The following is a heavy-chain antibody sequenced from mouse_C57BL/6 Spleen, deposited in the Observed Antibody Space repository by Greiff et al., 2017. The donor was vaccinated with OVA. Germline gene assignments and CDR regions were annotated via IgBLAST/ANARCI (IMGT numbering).Heavy chain of an antibody. CDR3: TRVGGYYFDY. V-gene: IGHV5-9-1*02. Sequence: EVKLMESGEGLVKPGGSLKLSCAASGFTFSSYAMSWVRQTPEKRLEWVAYISSGGDYIYYADTVKGRFTISRDNARNTLYLQMSSLKSEDTAMYYCTRVGGYYFDYWGQGTTLTVSS. J-gene: IGHJ2*01. CDR1: GFTFSSYA. CDR2: ISSGGDYI.